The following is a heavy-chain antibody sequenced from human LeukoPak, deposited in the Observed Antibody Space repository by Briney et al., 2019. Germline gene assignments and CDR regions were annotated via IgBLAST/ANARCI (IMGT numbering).Heavy chain of an antibody. CDR3: AIALRLPAATYYFDY. CDR1: GYTFTGYY. V-gene: IGHV1-2*02. J-gene: IGHJ4*02. D-gene: IGHD2-2*01. CDR2: INPNSGGT. Sequence: ASVKVSCKASGYTFTGYYMHWVRQAPGQGLEWMGWINPNSGGTNYAQKFQGRVTMTRDTSISTAYMELSRLRSDDTAAYYCAIALRLPAATYYFDYWGQGTLVTVSS.